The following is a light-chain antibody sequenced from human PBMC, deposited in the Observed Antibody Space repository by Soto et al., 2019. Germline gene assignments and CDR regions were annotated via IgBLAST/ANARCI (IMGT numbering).Light chain of an antibody. J-gene: IGKJ1*01. V-gene: IGKV1-13*02. CDR2: HAS. CDR1: QDVRHH. CDR3: QQYSSYWT. Sequence: AIQMTQSPSSLSASVGDRVTISCRASQDVRHHIGWYQQTPGTAPKLLIHHASTLESGVPSRFSGSGSGTEFTLTISSLQPDDFATYYCQQYSSYWTFAQGTKVDIK.